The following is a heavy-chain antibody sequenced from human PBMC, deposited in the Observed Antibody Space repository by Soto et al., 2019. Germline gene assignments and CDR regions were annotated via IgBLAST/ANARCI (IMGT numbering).Heavy chain of an antibody. J-gene: IGHJ6*02. Sequence: GGSLRLSCAASGFTFSSYAMSWVRQAPGKGLEWVSAISGSGGSTYYADSVKGRFTISRDNSKNTLYLQMNSLRAEDTAVYYCAKGAYCGGDCLVHYYYGMDVWGQGTTVTVSS. CDR2: ISGSGGST. V-gene: IGHV3-23*01. D-gene: IGHD2-21*02. CDR1: GFTFSSYA. CDR3: AKGAYCGGDCLVHYYYGMDV.